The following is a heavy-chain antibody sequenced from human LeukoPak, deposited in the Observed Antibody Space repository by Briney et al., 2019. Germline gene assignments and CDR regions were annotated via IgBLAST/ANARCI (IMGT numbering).Heavy chain of an antibody. CDR3: ARTTYGDY. Sequence: PGGSLRLSCAASGFTLGSYWMTWVRQAPRKGLEWAAAIKEDGSETYYVDSVKGRFTISRDNAKNSLYLKMSSLRAEDTAVYYCARTTYGDYWGQGTLVTVSS. V-gene: IGHV3-7*02. J-gene: IGHJ4*02. D-gene: IGHD1-1*01. CDR1: GFTLGSYW. CDR2: IKEDGSET.